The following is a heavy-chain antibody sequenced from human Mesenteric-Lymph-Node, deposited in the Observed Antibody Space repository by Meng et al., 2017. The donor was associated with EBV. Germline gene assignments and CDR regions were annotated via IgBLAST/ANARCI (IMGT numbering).Heavy chain of an antibody. CDR1: GFTFSSYS. CDR2: ISSSSSYI. Sequence: EVQLVESGXXLXKPGGXXRXXCAASGFTFSSYSMNWVRQAPGKGLEWVSSISSSSSYIYYADSVKGRFTISRDNAKNSLYLQMNSLRAEDTAVYYCARDPGSTVTDFDYWGQGTLVTVSS. D-gene: IGHD4-17*01. J-gene: IGHJ4*02. V-gene: IGHV3-21*01. CDR3: ARDPGSTVTDFDY.